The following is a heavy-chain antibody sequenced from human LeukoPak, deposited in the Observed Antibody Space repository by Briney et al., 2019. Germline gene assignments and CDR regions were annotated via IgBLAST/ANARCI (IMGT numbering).Heavy chain of an antibody. CDR2: IKQDGSEK. J-gene: IGHJ4*02. D-gene: IGHD3-22*01. Sequence: PGGSLRLSCAASGFTFSSYWMSWVRQAPGKGLEWVANIKQDGSEKYYVDSVKGRFTISRDNAQNSLYLQMNSLRAEDTAVYYCAREVDYYDSSGLSDYWGQGTLVTVSS. V-gene: IGHV3-7*01. CDR3: AREVDYYDSSGLSDY. CDR1: GFTFSSYW.